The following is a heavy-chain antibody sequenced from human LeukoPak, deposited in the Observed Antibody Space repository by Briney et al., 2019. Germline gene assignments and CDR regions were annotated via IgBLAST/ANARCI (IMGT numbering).Heavy chain of an antibody. V-gene: IGHV4-59*01. CDR2: MFYNGNT. Sequence: SETLSLTCNVSGGSINGYYRTWIRQPPQKGLEWIGYMFYNGNTNYNPSLKSRVTISADTSQNQISLGLASVTAADTGIYHCARLTREDGVDVWGQGTTVTVSS. J-gene: IGHJ6*02. CDR1: GGSINGYY. CDR3: ARLTREDGVDV.